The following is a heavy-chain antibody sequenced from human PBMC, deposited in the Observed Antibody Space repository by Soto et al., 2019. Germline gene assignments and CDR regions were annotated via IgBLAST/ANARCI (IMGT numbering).Heavy chain of an antibody. J-gene: IGHJ6*03. CDR1: GGSISSSSYY. Sequence: SETLSLTCTVSGGSISSSSYYWGWIRQPPGKGLEWIGSIYYSGSTYYNPSLKSRVTISVDTSKNQFSLKLSSVTAADTAVYYCARHPLKSSSSYYYYYYMDVWGKGTTVTVSS. CDR2: IYYSGST. CDR3: ARHPLKSSSSYYYYYYMDV. D-gene: IGHD6-6*01. V-gene: IGHV4-39*01.